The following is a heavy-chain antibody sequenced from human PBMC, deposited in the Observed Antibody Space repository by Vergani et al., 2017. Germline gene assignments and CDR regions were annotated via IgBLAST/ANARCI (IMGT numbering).Heavy chain of an antibody. CDR3: ARWGAAAGRTDYYYYGMDV. CDR1: GYTFTSYG. D-gene: IGHD6-13*01. CDR2: ISAYNGNT. Sequence: QVQLVQSGAEVKKPGASVKVSCKASGYTFTSYGISWVRQAPGQGLEWMGWISAYNGNTNYAQKLQGSVTMTTDTSTSTAYMELRSLRSDDTAVYYCARWGAAAGRTDYYYYGMDVWGQGTTVTVSS. J-gene: IGHJ6*02. V-gene: IGHV1-18*01.